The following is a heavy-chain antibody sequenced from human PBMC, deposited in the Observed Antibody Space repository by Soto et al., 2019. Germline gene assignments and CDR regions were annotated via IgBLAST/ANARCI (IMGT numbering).Heavy chain of an antibody. Sequence: PGESLKISCKGSGYSFTSYWIGWVRQMPGKGLEWMGIIYPGDSDTRYSPSFQGQVTISADKSISTAYLQWSSLKASDTAMYYCARGYCSGGSCYWFDPRGQGTLVTVPS. D-gene: IGHD2-15*01. CDR2: IYPGDSDT. J-gene: IGHJ5*02. CDR3: ARGYCSGGSCYWFDP. CDR1: GYSFTSYW. V-gene: IGHV5-51*01.